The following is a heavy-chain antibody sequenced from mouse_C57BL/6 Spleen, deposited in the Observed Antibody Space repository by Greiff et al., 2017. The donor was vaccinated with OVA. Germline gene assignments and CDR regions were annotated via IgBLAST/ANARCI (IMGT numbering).Heavy chain of an antibody. CDR2: IDPNSGGT. Sequence: QVQLKQPGAELVKPGASVKLSCKASGYTFTSYWMHWVKQRPGRGLEWIGRIDPNSGGTKYNEKFKSKATLTVDKPSSTAYMQLSSLTSEDSAVYYCARLDYYGSSDWYFDVWGTGTTVTVSS. D-gene: IGHD1-1*01. CDR3: ARLDYYGSSDWYFDV. J-gene: IGHJ1*03. CDR1: GYTFTSYW. V-gene: IGHV1-72*01.